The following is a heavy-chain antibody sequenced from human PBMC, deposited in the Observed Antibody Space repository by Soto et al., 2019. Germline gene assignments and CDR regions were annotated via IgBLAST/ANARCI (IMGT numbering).Heavy chain of an antibody. CDR3: ARDPWAADY. CDR2: IYSGGST. CDR1: GFTVSTKY. J-gene: IGHJ4*02. V-gene: IGHV3-66*01. Sequence: EVLLVESGGGLVQPGGSLRLSCAASGFTVSTKYMSWVRQAPGKGLEWVSVIYSGGSTFDADSVRGRFTISRDNSKNTVNLQMNSLRVEDTAVYDCARDPWAADYWGQGTLVTVSS. D-gene: IGHD3-16*01.